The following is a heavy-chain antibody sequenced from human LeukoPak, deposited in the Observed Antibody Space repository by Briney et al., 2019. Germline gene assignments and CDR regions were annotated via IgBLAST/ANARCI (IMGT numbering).Heavy chain of an antibody. D-gene: IGHD2-2*01. V-gene: IGHV1-8*03. CDR1: GYTFTSYD. CDR3: ARGLSFRCSSTSCYRAGSYYYYYMDV. CDR2: MNPNSGNT. Sequence: ASVKVSCKASGYTFTSYDINWVRQATGQGLEWMGWMNPNSGNTGYARKFQGRVTITRNTSISTAYMELSSLRSEDTAVYYCARGLSFRCSSTSCYRAGSYYYYYMDVWGKGTTVTVSS. J-gene: IGHJ6*03.